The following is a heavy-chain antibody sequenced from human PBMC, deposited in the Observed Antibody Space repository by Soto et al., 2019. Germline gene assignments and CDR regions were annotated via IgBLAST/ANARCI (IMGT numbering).Heavy chain of an antibody. CDR2: IKRNTDGGKTT. V-gene: IGHV3-15*01. D-gene: IGHD5-18*01. CDR1: GFSFTNAW. Sequence: EVRLVESGGDLVKPGGSLRLSCAASGFSFTNAWMNWVRQAPGKGLEWVGRIKRNTDGGKTTDYDAPVKGRFTISRDDSKNTLFLEMNNLNTEDTAVYYCNTYTYGYFVAWGQGTLVTVSS. CDR3: NTYTYGYFVA. J-gene: IGHJ5*02.